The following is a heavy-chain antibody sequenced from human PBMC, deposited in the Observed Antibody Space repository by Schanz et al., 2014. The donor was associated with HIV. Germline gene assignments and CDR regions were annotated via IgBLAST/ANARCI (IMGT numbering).Heavy chain of an antibody. CDR1: GFNFNNYA. Sequence: EVQLSESGGGLEQPGGSLRLSCAASGFNFNNYAMTWVRQAPGKGLEWASSISESGGRTYYADSVNGRFTISRDNSKNTLYLQMTTLRIDDTAVYYCAKPEYDSRGNSQSHFDYWGQGTLVTVSS. CDR2: ISESGGRT. CDR3: AKPEYDSRGNSQSHFDY. V-gene: IGHV3-23*01. J-gene: IGHJ4*02. D-gene: IGHD3-22*01.